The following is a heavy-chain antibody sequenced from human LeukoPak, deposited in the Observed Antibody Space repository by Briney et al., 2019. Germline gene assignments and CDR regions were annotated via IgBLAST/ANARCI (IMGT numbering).Heavy chain of an antibody. CDR3: AKKWDPMVRGVKAFDI. V-gene: IGHV3-30*02. J-gene: IGHJ3*02. D-gene: IGHD3-10*01. CDR2: IRYDGSNK. Sequence: PGGSLRLSCAASGFTFSSYGMHWVRQAPGKGLEWVAFIRYDGSNKYYADSVKGRFTISRDNSKNTLYLQMNSLRAEDTAVYYCAKKWDPMVRGVKAFDIWGQGTMVTVSS. CDR1: GFTFSSYG.